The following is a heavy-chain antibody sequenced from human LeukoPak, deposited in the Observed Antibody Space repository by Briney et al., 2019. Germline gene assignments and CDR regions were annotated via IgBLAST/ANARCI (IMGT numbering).Heavy chain of an antibody. CDR3: ARCLLADGIWFDP. Sequence: GECLKISCKGSGYSFTSYWISCVRQLPGKDLEWMGTIYPGDSDTRYCAYFQGQVTISADKSISTAYLQWSSLKASDTAMYYCARCLLADGIWFDPWGQGTLVTVSS. CDR1: GYSFTSYW. D-gene: IGHD6-13*01. CDR2: IYPGDSDT. V-gene: IGHV5-51*01. J-gene: IGHJ5*02.